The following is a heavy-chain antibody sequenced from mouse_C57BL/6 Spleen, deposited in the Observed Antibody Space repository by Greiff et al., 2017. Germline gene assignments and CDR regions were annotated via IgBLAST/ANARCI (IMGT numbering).Heavy chain of an antibody. CDR1: GYTFTDYE. Sequence: QVQLQQSGAELVRPGASVTLSCKASGYTFTDYEMHWVKQTPVHGLEWIGAIDPETGGTAYNQKFKGKAILTADKSSSTAYMELRSLTSEDSAVYYCTSDYGVSPLAYWGQGTLVTVSA. CDR2: IDPETGGT. J-gene: IGHJ3*01. CDR3: TSDYGVSPLAY. V-gene: IGHV1-15*01. D-gene: IGHD1-1*01.